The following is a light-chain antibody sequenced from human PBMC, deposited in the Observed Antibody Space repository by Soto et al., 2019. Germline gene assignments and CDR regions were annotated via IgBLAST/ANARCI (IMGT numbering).Light chain of an antibody. CDR1: QSVYSSD. Sequence: EIMLTQSPGTLSLSPGERATRSCRASQSVYSSDLAWYQQRPGQAPRLLFYDASIRATGIPDRFSGSGSGTDFSLTISRLEPEDFAVYYCHQYGSSPWTFGQGTKVDIK. CDR3: HQYGSSPWT. V-gene: IGKV3-20*01. J-gene: IGKJ1*01. CDR2: DAS.